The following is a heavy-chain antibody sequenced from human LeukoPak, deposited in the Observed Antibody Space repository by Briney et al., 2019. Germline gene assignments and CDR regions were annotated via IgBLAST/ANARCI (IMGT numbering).Heavy chain of an antibody. Sequence: SETLSLTCAVYGGSFSGYYWSWIRQPPGKGLEWIGEINHSGSTNYNPSLWRRVTISVDTSKNQFSLRLNSVTAADTAVYFCARDRSYYSDSGTAYWGQGILVTVSS. CDR3: ARDRSYYSDSGTAY. J-gene: IGHJ4*02. D-gene: IGHD3-22*01. V-gene: IGHV4-34*01. CDR1: GGSFSGYY. CDR2: INHSGST.